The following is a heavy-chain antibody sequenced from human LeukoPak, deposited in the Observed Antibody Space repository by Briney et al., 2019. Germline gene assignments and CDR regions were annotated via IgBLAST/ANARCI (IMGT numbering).Heavy chain of an antibody. D-gene: IGHD1-26*01. CDR3: AIVDVGSGGSLDY. J-gene: IGHJ4*02. CDR1: GYTFNRYA. Sequence: ASVKVSCKASGYTFNRYAMVWVRQAPGQGLEWMGWINTNTGKPTYAQGFAGRFVFSLDASVSTAFLQIDSLNTEDTAVYYCAIVDVGSGGSLDYWGQGTLVTVSS. CDR2: INTNTGKP. V-gene: IGHV7-4-1*01.